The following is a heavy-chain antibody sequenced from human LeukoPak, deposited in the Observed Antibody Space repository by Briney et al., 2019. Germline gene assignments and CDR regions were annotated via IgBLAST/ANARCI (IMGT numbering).Heavy chain of an antibody. V-gene: IGHV1-18*01. CDR1: GYTFTSYG. CDR2: ISAYNGNT. Sequence: ASVKVSCEASGYTFTSYGISWVRQAPGQGLEWMGWISAYNGNTNYAQKLQGRVTMTTDTSTSTAYMELRSLRSDDTAVYYCARPGDDVYSSGWYVVDKSYYFDYWGQGTLVTVSS. J-gene: IGHJ4*02. D-gene: IGHD6-19*01. CDR3: ARPGDDVYSSGWYVVDKSYYFDY.